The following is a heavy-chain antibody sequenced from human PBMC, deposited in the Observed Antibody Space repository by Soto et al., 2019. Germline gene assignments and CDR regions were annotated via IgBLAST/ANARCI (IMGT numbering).Heavy chain of an antibody. CDR1: GFTFTSSA. CDR3: AADGAYYYDSSGYPGDYGMDV. CDR2: IVVGSGNT. Sequence: SVKVSCKASGFTFTSSAVQWVRQARGQRLEWIGWIVVGSGNTNYAQKFQERVTITRDMSTSTAYMELSSLRSEDTAVYYCAADGAYYYDSSGYPGDYGMDVWGQGTTVAVSS. D-gene: IGHD3-22*01. J-gene: IGHJ6*02. V-gene: IGHV1-58*01.